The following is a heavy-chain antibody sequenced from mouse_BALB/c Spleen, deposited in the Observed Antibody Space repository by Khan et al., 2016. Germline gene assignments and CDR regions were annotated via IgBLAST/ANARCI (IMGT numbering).Heavy chain of an antibody. Sequence: VQLQESGPGLVAPSQSLSITCTVTGFSLTGFSVNWVSQPPGKGLEWLGMIWGDGSTDYNSALKSRLSISKDNSKSQVFLKMNSLQTDDTARYXCASSYDYDGGFAYWGQGTLVTVSA. CDR2: IWGDGST. CDR1: GFSLTGFS. CDR3: ASSYDYDGGFAY. J-gene: IGHJ3*01. V-gene: IGHV2-6-7*01. D-gene: IGHD2-4*01.